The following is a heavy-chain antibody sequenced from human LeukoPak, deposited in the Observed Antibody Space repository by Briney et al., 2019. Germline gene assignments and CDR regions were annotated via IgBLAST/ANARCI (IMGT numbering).Heavy chain of an antibody. CDR1: GFTLDDYA. Sequence: RGSLRLSCSASGFTLDDYAMHWVRQAPGKGLEWVSLISGDGGTTYYADSVKGRFTISRDNSKNSLYLQMNSLRTEDTALYYCAKDTFDSGIGMDVWGQGTTVTASS. J-gene: IGHJ6*02. CDR3: AKDTFDSGIGMDV. V-gene: IGHV3-43*02. CDR2: ISGDGGTT. D-gene: IGHD3-10*01.